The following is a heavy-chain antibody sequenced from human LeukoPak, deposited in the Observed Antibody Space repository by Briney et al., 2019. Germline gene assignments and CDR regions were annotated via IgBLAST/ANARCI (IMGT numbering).Heavy chain of an antibody. CDR1: GLTFSRYW. CDR2: INQDGSEK. CDR3: ARRKGVRAPGAFDI. V-gene: IGHV3-7*01. Sequence: GGSLRLSCAASGLTFSRYWMSWVRQAPGKGLEWVANINQDGSEKYYVDSVKGRFTISRDNAKNSLDLQMNSLRAEDAAVYYCARRKGVRAPGAFDIWGQGTVVTVSS. J-gene: IGHJ3*02. D-gene: IGHD3-10*01.